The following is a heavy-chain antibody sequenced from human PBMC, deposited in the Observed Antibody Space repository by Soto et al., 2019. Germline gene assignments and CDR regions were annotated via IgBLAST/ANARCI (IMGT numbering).Heavy chain of an antibody. V-gene: IGHV3-23*01. J-gene: IGHJ4*02. CDR3: ATRDSGKFFDC. CDR2: ISSSGGST. D-gene: IGHD2-15*01. Sequence: PGGSLRLSCAASGFTFSSSAMSWVRQAPGKGLEWVSSISSSGGSTYYADSVKGRFTISRDNSKNTLYLQMNSLRAEDTAVFYCATRDSGKFFDCWGQGTLVTVS. CDR1: GFTFSSSA.